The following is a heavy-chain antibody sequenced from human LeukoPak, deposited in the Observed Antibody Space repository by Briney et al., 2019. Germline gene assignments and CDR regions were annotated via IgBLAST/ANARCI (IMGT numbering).Heavy chain of an antibody. CDR3: ARWVTFEGVIVNDF. J-gene: IGHJ4*02. CDR1: GFTFSTYN. CDR2: ISSSSSYI. V-gene: IGHV3-21*01. Sequence: PGGSLRLSCAASGFTFSTYNMNWVRQAPGKGLEWVSSISSSSSYIYYADSVKGRFTISRDNAKNSLYLQMNSLRAEDTAVYYCARWVTFEGVIVNDFWGQGTLVTVSS. D-gene: IGHD3-16*02.